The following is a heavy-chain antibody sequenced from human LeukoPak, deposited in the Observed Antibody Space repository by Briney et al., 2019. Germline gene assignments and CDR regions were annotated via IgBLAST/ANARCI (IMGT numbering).Heavy chain of an antibody. CDR2: MWYDESHK. V-gene: IGHV3-33*01. CDR3: ARDGRNYDFKLDY. D-gene: IGHD1-7*01. CDR1: GFTFSSYG. J-gene: IGHJ4*02. Sequence: GGSLRLSCAASGFTFSSYGMHWVRQAPGKGLEWVAVMWYDESHKYYADSVKGRFTISRDNSKSTLYLQMNSLRAEDTAVYFCARDGRNYDFKLDYWGQGTLVTVSS.